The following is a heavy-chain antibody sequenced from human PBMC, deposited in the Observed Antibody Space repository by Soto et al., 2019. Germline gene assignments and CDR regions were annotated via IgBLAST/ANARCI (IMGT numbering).Heavy chain of an antibody. CDR3: AKYYDFWSGYDY. V-gene: IGHV3-74*01. J-gene: IGHJ4*02. CDR2: INSDGSST. Sequence: GGSLRLSCAASGFTFSSYWMHWVRQAPGKGLVWVSRINSDGSSTSYADSVKGRFTISRDNAKNTLYLQMNSLRAEDTAVYYCAKYYDFWSGYDYWGQGTLVTVSS. CDR1: GFTFSSYW. D-gene: IGHD3-3*01.